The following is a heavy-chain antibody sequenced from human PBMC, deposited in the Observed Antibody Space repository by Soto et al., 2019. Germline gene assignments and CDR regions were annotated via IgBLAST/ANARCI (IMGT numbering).Heavy chain of an antibody. CDR1: GGSFSGYS. J-gene: IGHJ4*02. V-gene: IGHV4-34*02. CDR2: INHSGSP. CDR3: ARGQNPPYSIGSYYFDY. Sequence: QVQLQQWGAGLLKPSETLSLTCAVNGGSFSGYSWTWIRQPPGKGLEWIGQINHSGSPNPNKSLRSRVTISLGASSNQFSLELTSVTAADTAVYYCARGQNPPYSIGSYYFDYWGQGTLVTVSS. D-gene: IGHD6-19*01.